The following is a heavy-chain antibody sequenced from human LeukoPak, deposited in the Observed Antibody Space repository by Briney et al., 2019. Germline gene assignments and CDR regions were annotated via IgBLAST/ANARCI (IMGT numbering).Heavy chain of an antibody. D-gene: IGHD3-22*01. J-gene: IGHJ4*02. CDR1: GGSISSSSYY. Sequence: PSETLSLTCTVSGGSISSSSYYWGWIRQPPGMGLEWIGSIYYSGSTYYNPSLKSRVTISVDTSKNQFSLKLSSVSAADTAVYYCARRVIVPSGYFFDYWGQGTLVTVSS. CDR2: IYYSGST. V-gene: IGHV4-39*01. CDR3: ARRVIVPSGYFFDY.